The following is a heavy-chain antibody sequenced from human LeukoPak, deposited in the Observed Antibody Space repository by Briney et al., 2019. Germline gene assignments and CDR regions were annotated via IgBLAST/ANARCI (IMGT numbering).Heavy chain of an antibody. D-gene: IGHD2-15*01. Sequence: KPSETLSLTCTVSGGSISSSSYYWGWIRQPPGKGLEWIGSIYYSGSTYYNPSPKSRVTISVDTSKNQFSLKLSSVTAADTAVYYCARHAEGYCSGGSCYGVPNWFDPWGQGTLVTVSS. J-gene: IGHJ5*02. CDR3: ARHAEGYCSGGSCYGVPNWFDP. CDR1: GGSISSSSYY. V-gene: IGHV4-39*01. CDR2: IYYSGST.